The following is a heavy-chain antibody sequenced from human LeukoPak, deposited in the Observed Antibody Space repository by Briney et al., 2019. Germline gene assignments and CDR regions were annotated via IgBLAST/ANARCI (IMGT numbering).Heavy chain of an antibody. Sequence: SETLSLTCTVSGGSISSSSYYWGWIRQPPGKGLEWIGSIYHSGSTYYNPSLKSRVTISVDTSKNQFSLKLSSVTAADTAVYYCARDYLGSSGTYSYWGQGTLVTVSS. J-gene: IGHJ4*02. CDR1: GGSISSSSYY. D-gene: IGHD1-26*01. CDR3: ARDYLGSSGTYSY. V-gene: IGHV4-39*07. CDR2: IYHSGST.